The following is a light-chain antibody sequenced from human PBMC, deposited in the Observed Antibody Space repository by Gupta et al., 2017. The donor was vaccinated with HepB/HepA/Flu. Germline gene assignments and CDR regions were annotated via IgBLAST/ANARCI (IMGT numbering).Light chain of an antibody. Sequence: EILITQSPATPSVSPGERATLSCRASQSISANLGWFQQKPGQAPRPLIYDASIRASGVPARFSGSGSGTEFTLTISSLQSEDFAIYYCQQYNSWPITFGQGTRLEIK. CDR1: QSISAN. J-gene: IGKJ5*01. CDR3: QQYNSWPIT. CDR2: DAS. V-gene: IGKV3-15*01.